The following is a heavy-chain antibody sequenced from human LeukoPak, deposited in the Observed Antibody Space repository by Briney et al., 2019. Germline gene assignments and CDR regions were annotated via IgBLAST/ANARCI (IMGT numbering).Heavy chain of an antibody. CDR3: VRDTSSSWLGSF. Sequence: ASVKVSCKASGYTFTSYGVTWVRQAPGQGLEWMGWVTAYNGNTNYAPNFRDRLTMTTDTSTSTVYMELRSLRSDDTAMYNCVRDTSSSWLGSFWGQGTLVTVSS. J-gene: IGHJ4*02. V-gene: IGHV1-18*01. CDR2: VTAYNGNT. CDR1: GYTFTSYG. D-gene: IGHD6-13*01.